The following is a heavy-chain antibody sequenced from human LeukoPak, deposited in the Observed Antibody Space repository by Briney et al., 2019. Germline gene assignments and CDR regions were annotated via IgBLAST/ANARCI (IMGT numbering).Heavy chain of an antibody. J-gene: IGHJ4*02. CDR1: GFTFSDYY. CDR3: AKDTRPFNIVVVPDS. CDR2: ISSSGSTI. Sequence: GGSLRLSCAASGFTFSDYYMSWIRQAPGKGLEWVSYISSSGSTIYYADSVKGRFTISRDNAKNSLYLQMNSLRAEDTAVYYCAKDTRPFNIVVVPDSWGQGTLVTVSS. V-gene: IGHV3-11*01. D-gene: IGHD2-2*01.